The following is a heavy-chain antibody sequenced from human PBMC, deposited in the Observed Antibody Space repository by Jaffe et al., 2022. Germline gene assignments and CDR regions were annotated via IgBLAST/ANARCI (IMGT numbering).Heavy chain of an antibody. J-gene: IGHJ5*02. D-gene: IGHD3-10*01. Sequence: QVQLQQWGAGLLKPSETLSLTCAVYGGSLRGYFWTWIRQPPGKGLEWIGEIHHGGSTNYNSSLKSRVTISRDMSKNQVSLHLTSVTAADTAVYYCSRSLRGGYDSDPWGQGTLVTVSS. V-gene: IGHV4-34*01. CDR2: IHHGGST. CDR1: GGSLRGYF. CDR3: SRSLRGGYDSDP.